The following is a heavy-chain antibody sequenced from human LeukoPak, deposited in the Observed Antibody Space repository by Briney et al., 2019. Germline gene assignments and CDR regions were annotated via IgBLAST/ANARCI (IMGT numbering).Heavy chain of an antibody. J-gene: IGHJ6*02. Sequence: GASVKASCKASGYTFTSYAMHWVRQAPGQRLEWMGWINAGNGNTKYSQKFQGRVTITRDTSASTAYMELSSLRSEDTAVYYCARGGGHSYGLTGDYYYGMDVWGQGTTVTVSS. CDR3: ARGGGHSYGLTGDYYYGMDV. CDR2: INAGNGNT. CDR1: GYTFTSYA. D-gene: IGHD5-18*01. V-gene: IGHV1-3*01.